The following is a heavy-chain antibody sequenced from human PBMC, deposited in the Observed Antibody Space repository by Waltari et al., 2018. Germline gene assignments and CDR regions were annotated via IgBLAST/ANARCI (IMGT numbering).Heavy chain of an antibody. CDR2: ISPYNGNT. Sequence: VQSGAEVKKPGASVKVSCKASGYGFSNYGISWVRQAPGQGLEWMGWISPYNGNTDYAQELQGRVTLTTDRSTSTAYMELRSLRYDDTAVYYCGRRTHYYGSGTYYYMDVWGKGTTVTVSS. V-gene: IGHV1-18*01. CDR1: GYGFSNYG. J-gene: IGHJ6*03. D-gene: IGHD3-10*01. CDR3: GRRTHYYGSGTYYYMDV.